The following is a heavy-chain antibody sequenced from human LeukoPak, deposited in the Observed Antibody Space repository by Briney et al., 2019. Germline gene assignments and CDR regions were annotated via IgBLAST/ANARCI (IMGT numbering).Heavy chain of an antibody. Sequence: GGSLRLSCAASGFTFSSHWMTWVRQAPGKGLEWVANINKDGSERYYVDSVKGRFTISRDNAKNSLYLQMNSLRAEDTAVYYCARDSEYSSSFAFDIWGQGTMVTVSS. CDR1: GFTFSSHW. V-gene: IGHV3-7*01. J-gene: IGHJ3*02. CDR3: ARDSEYSSSFAFDI. D-gene: IGHD6-13*01. CDR2: INKDGSER.